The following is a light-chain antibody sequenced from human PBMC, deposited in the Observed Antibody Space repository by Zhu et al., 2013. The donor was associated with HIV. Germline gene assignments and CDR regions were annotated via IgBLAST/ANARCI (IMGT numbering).Light chain of an antibody. CDR3: QQYGNSPPYS. CDR2: GAS. Sequence: EIVLTQSPGTLSLSPGERATLSCRASQSVSSYLAWYQQKPGQAPRLLIYGASSRATGIPDRFSGTGSGTDFTLTISSLEPEDSAVYYCQQYGNSPPYSFGQGTRLEIK. V-gene: IGKV3-20*01. J-gene: IGKJ2*03. CDR1: QSVSSY.